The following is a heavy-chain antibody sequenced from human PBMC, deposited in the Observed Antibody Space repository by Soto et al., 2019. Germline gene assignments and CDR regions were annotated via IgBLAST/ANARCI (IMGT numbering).Heavy chain of an antibody. V-gene: IGHV3-23*01. CDR3: AKLTLEWLLYLLFDY. CDR1: GFTFSSYA. CDR2: ISGSGGST. J-gene: IGHJ4*02. D-gene: IGHD3-3*01. Sequence: GGSLRLSCAASGFTFSSYAMSWVRQAPGKGLEWVSAISGSGGSTYYADSVKGRFTISRDNSKNTLYLQMNSLRAEDTAVYYCAKLTLEWLLYLLFDYWGQGTLVTVSS.